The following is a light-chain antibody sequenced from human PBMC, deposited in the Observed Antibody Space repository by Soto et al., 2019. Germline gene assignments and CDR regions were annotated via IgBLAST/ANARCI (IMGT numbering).Light chain of an antibody. V-gene: IGLV2-14*01. CDR2: EVR. J-gene: IGLJ3*02. CDR1: NRDVGSYNL. Sequence: QSALTQPASVSGSPGQSITIACTGTNRDVGSYNLVSWYQQRPGEAPKLIISEVRNRPSVISYRFTGSKSGNTASLTFSGLQAEDEADYYCSSYTTTSTLVFGGGTKLTVL. CDR3: SSYTTTSTLV.